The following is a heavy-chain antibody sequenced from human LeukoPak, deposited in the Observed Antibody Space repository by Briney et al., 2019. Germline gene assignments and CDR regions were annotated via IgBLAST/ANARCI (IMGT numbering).Heavy chain of an antibody. CDR1: GFTFSSYA. V-gene: IGHV3-23*01. J-gene: IGHJ4*02. Sequence: GGSLRLSCAASGFTFSSYAMSWARQAPGKGLEWVSAISGSGGSTYYADSVKGRFTISRDNSKNTLYLQMNSLRAEDTAVYYCARLPYSSGWEYYFDYWGQGTLVTVSS. CDR3: ARLPYSSGWEYYFDY. D-gene: IGHD6-19*01. CDR2: ISGSGGST.